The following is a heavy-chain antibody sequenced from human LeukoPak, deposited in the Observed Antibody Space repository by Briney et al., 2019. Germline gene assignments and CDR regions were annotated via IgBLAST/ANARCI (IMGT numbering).Heavy chain of an antibody. CDR1: GGSISSYY. CDR3: AREEGGSSGSY. D-gene: IGHD3-22*01. Sequence: PSETLSLTCTVSGGSISSYYWSWIRQPPGKGLEWIGSIYYSGSTYYNPSLKSRVTISVDTSKNQFSLKLSSVTAADTAVYYCAREEGGSSGSYWGQGTLVTVSS. J-gene: IGHJ4*02. CDR2: IYYSGST. V-gene: IGHV4-59*12.